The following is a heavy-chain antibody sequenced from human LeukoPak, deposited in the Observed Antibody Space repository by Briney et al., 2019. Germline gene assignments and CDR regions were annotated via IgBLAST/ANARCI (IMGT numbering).Heavy chain of an antibody. CDR3: AKGLYYYDSSGITVD. V-gene: IGHV3-23*01. D-gene: IGHD3-22*01. CDR1: GFTFSSYA. J-gene: IGHJ4*02. CDR2: ISGSGGST. Sequence: QSGGSLRLSCAASGFTFSSYAMGWVRQAPGKGLEWVSAISGSGGSTYYADSVKGRFTISRDNSKNTLYLQMNSLRAEDTAVYYCAKGLYYYDSSGITVDWGQGTLVTVSS.